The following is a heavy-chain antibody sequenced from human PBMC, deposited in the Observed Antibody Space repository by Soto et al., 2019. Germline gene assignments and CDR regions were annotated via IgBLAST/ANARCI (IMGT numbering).Heavy chain of an antibody. V-gene: IGHV3-21*01. CDR2: ITSGSSYI. D-gene: IGHD5-12*01. Sequence: GGSLRLSCAASGFTFSSYTMNWVRQAPGKGLEWVSSITSGSSYIYYADSVKGRFTISRDNSENSLYLQMNSLRAEDTAVYYCARDLKKGWSSGYESPFDIWGQGAMVTVSS. CDR1: GFTFSSYT. CDR3: ARDLKKGWSSGYESPFDI. J-gene: IGHJ3*02.